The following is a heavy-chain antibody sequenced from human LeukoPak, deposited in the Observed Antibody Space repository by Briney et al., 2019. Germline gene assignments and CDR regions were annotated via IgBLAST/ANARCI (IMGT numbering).Heavy chain of an antibody. Sequence: GESLKISCKGSGYSFTSYWIGWVRQMPGKGLEWMGIIYPGDSDTRYSPSFQGQVTVSADKSISTAYLQWSSLKASDTAMYYCARLLGYCSGGSCYPPDYWGQGTLDTVSS. CDR1: GYSFTSYW. CDR3: ARLLGYCSGGSCYPPDY. V-gene: IGHV5-51*01. CDR2: IYPGDSDT. J-gene: IGHJ4*02. D-gene: IGHD2-15*01.